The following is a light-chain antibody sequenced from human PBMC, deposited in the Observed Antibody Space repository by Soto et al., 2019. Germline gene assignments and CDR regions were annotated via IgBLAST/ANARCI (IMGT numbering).Light chain of an antibody. CDR2: AAS. CDR3: QKYNRAPRT. Sequence: DIQMTQSPSSLSASIGDRVTITCRASQDIGGSLAWFQQKPGKPPKVLIYAASYLQSGVSSRFSASGWGTHFTLTISSLQPEDVASYYCQKYNRAPRTFGQGTKLEIK. J-gene: IGKJ1*01. CDR1: QDIGGS. V-gene: IGKV1-27*01.